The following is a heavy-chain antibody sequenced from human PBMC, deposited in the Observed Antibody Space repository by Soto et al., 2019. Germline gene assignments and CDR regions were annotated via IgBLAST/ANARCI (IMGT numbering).Heavy chain of an antibody. CDR3: AKKATYYYGMDV. Sequence: QVQLQESGPGLVKPSETLSLTCTVSGGSVSSGSYYWSWIRQPPGKGLEWIGYIYYSGSTNHNPSLKSRVTISVDTSKNQFSLKLSSVTAADTAVYYCAKKATYYYGMDVWGQGTTVTVSS. CDR2: IYYSGST. CDR1: GGSVSSGSYY. J-gene: IGHJ6*02. V-gene: IGHV4-61*01. D-gene: IGHD1-1*01.